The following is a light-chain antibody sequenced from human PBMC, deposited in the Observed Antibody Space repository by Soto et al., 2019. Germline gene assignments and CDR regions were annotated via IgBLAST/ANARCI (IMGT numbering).Light chain of an antibody. Sequence: DIQMTQSPSSLSASVGDRVTITCRASQDISSWIAWFQQKPGKAPNLLIYGASSLQSGVPSRFSGSGSGTDFPLPITSLQPEDFATYYCQQADSFPFTFGGGTKVEIK. CDR1: QDISSW. CDR2: GAS. V-gene: IGKV1-12*02. J-gene: IGKJ4*01. CDR3: QQADSFPFT.